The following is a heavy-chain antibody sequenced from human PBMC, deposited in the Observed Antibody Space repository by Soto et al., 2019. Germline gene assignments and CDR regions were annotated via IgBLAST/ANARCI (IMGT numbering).Heavy chain of an antibody. J-gene: IGHJ4*02. CDR3: ARDKIPGLFDY. CDR1: GGSISSGGYS. CDR2: IYHSGST. D-gene: IGHD2-21*01. Sequence: LSETLSLTCAVSGGSISSGGYSWSWIRQPPGKGLEWIGYIYHSGSTYYNPPLKSRVTISVDRSKNQFSLKLTSVTAADTAVYYCARDKIPGLFDYWGQGTLVTVSS. V-gene: IGHV4-30-2*01.